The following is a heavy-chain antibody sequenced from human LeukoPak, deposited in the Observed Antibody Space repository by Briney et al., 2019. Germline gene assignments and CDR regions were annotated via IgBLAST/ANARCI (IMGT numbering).Heavy chain of an antibody. Sequence: GGSLRLSCAASGFTFSRYWMNWVRQAPGKGLVWVSRINSDGSTTRYADSVKGRFTISRDNAKNTLYLQMNSLRAEDTAVYYCAREVSLIGLGNWFDPWGQGTLVTVSS. CDR3: AREVSLIGLGNWFDP. CDR2: INSDGSTT. CDR1: GFTFSRYW. J-gene: IGHJ5*02. V-gene: IGHV3-74*01. D-gene: IGHD6-19*01.